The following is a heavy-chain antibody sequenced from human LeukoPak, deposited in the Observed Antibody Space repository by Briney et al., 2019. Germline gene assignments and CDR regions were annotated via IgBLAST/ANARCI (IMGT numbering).Heavy chain of an antibody. Sequence: ASVKFSCKASGYSLTNYYMHWVRQAPGQGLEWMGMINPSGGSTTYAQKHQGRVTMTRDMSTSPVYMELSSLTSEDTAVYYCARTRGYYFDYWGQGTLVTVSS. V-gene: IGHV1-46*01. CDR2: INPSGGST. CDR3: ARTRGYYFDY. J-gene: IGHJ4*02. CDR1: GYSLTNYY.